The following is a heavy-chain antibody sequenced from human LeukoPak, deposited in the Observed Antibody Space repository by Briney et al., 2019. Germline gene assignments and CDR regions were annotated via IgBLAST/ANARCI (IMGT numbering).Heavy chain of an antibody. D-gene: IGHD6-13*01. Sequence: PGGSLRLSCATSGFIFGSDSMIWVRQAPGKGLEWVSSISSTGAYIYYADSLKGRFTISRDNAKNSLYLQMNSLRADDTAVYHCARGLAAAGTRGPYWGQGTLVTVSS. CDR3: ARGLAAAGTRGPY. CDR2: ISSTGAYI. CDR1: GFIFGSDS. V-gene: IGHV3-21*01. J-gene: IGHJ4*02.